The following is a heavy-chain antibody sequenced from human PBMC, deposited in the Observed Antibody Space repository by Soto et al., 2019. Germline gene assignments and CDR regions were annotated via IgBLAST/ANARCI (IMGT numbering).Heavy chain of an antibody. J-gene: IGHJ4*02. CDR3: ARDTVTGTTPYLFDY. Sequence: QVQLVQSGAEVRKPGSSVRVSCRASGCTFSSYAINWVRQAPGQGLEWMGGIIPIFGPANYAQRFQGRVMITADESTCTAYMELSSLRSEDTAVYFCARDTVTGTTPYLFDYWGQGTLVTVSS. V-gene: IGHV1-69*01. CDR1: GCTFSSYA. CDR2: IIPIFGPA. D-gene: IGHD1-7*01.